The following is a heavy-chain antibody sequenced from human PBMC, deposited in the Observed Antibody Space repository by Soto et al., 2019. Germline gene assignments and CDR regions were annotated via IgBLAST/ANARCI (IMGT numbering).Heavy chain of an antibody. CDR1: GYTFTNYA. CDR3: ARAAYCGTDSCSEAFDI. CDR2: INAGNGNT. V-gene: IGHV1-3*01. Sequence: QVQLVQSGAEVKKSGASVKVSCKASGYTFTNYAMHWVRQAPGQRLEWMGWINAGNGNTKYSQQFQGRVTITRDTSASTAYMELSRLRSEDTAVYYCARAAYCGTDSCSEAFDIWGQGTVVTVSS. D-gene: IGHD2-21*02. J-gene: IGHJ3*02.